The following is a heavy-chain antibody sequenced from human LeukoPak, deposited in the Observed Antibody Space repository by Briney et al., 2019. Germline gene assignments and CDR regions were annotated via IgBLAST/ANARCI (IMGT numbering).Heavy chain of an antibody. Sequence: GASVKVSCKASGSTFTGYYMHWVRQAPGQGLEWMGWINPNSGGTNYAQKFQGWVTMTRDTSISTAYMELSRLRSDDTAVYYCARESRPRTYYGSGSYYKLDYYGMDVWGQGTTVTVSS. CDR3: ARESRPRTYYGSGSYYKLDYYGMDV. V-gene: IGHV1-2*04. D-gene: IGHD3-10*01. J-gene: IGHJ6*02. CDR1: GSTFTGYY. CDR2: INPNSGGT.